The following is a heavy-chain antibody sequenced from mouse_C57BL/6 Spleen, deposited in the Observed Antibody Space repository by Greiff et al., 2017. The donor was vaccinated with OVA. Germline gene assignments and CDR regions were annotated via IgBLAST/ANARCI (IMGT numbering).Heavy chain of an antibody. J-gene: IGHJ2*01. D-gene: IGHD2-4*01. CDR2: INYDGSST. Sequence: EVKLVESEGGLVQPGSSMKLSCTASGFTFSDYYMAWVRQVPEKGLEWVANINYDGSSTYYLDSLKSRFIISRDNAKNILYLQMSSLKSEDTATYYCARAPYYDYDGAYFDYWGQGTTLTVSS. CDR1: GFTFSDYY. CDR3: ARAPYYDYDGAYFDY. V-gene: IGHV5-16*01.